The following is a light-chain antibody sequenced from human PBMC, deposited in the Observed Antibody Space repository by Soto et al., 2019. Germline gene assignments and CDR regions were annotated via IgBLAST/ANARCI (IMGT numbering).Light chain of an antibody. J-gene: IGLJ2*01. CDR1: SSNIGSNT. Sequence: QSVLTQPPSASGTPGPRVTISCSGSSSNIGSNTVNWYQQLPGTAPKLLIYSNNQRPSGVPDRFSGSKSGTSASLAISGLQSEDEGDYYCAAWDDSLNGGVFGGGTK. CDR3: AAWDDSLNGGV. CDR2: SNN. V-gene: IGLV1-44*01.